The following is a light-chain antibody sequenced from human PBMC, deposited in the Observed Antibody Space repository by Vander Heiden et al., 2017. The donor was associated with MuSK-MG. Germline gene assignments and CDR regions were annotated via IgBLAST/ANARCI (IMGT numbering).Light chain of an antibody. J-gene: IGLJ2*01. V-gene: IGLV3-1*01. CDR2: QDS. CDR3: QAWDSRNVV. Sequence: SYELTQPPSVSVSPGQTARVTRSGDKLGDKYASLYQPKPGQSLVLVIYQDSKRPSWIPERFSGSNSANTATLTIRGTQAMDEAYYYWQAWDSRNVVFGGGTKLTVL. CDR1: KLGDKY.